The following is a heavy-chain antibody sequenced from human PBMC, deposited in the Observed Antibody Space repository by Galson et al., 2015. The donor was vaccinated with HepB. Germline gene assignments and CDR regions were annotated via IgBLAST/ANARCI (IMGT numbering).Heavy chain of an antibody. CDR2: INPSGGTT. J-gene: IGHJ3*02. V-gene: IGHV1-46*01. CDR3: ARSAVIRFLEWLYRGALDI. Sequence: SVKVSCKASGYTFISHYMHWVRQAPGQGLEWMGIINPSGGTTSYAQKFQGRVTMTRDTSTSTVYMELSSLRSEDTAVYYCARSAVIRFLEWLYRGALDIWGPGTMVTVSS. CDR1: GYTFISHY. D-gene: IGHD3-3*01.